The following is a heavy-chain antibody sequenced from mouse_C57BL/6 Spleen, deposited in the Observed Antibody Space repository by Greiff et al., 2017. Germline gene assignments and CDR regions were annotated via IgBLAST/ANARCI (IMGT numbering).Heavy chain of an antibody. CDR1: GFSLTSYG. CDR3: ARGMGPFDD. D-gene: IGHD2-10*02. J-gene: IGHJ2*01. CDR2: IWSGGGT. Sequence: VQLQQSGPGLVQPSQSLSITCTVSGFSLTSYGVCWVRQSPGKGLEWLGVIWSGGGTDYNAAFISRLSISKDNSKSHVFFKMNSLPADDTAIYYCARGMGPFDDWGQGTTLTVSS. V-gene: IGHV2-2*01.